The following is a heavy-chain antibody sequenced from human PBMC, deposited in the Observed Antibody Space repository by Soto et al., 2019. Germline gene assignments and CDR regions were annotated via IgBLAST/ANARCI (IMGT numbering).Heavy chain of an antibody. CDR2: IIPIFGTA. CDR3: ARDHDFADGMDV. V-gene: IGHV1-69*12. J-gene: IGHJ6*02. D-gene: IGHD3-3*01. Sequence: QVQLVQSGAEVKKPGSSVKVSCKASGGTFSSYAISWVRQAPGQGLEWMGGIIPIFGTANYAQKFQGRVTSTADESTSTGYMELSSLRAEDTAVYYCARDHDFADGMDVWGQGTTVTVSS. CDR1: GGTFSSYA.